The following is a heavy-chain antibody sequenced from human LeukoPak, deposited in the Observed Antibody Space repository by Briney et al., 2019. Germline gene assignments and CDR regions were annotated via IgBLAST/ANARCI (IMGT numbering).Heavy chain of an antibody. Sequence: SETLSLTCTVSGGSISSRSYYWGWIRQPPGKGLEWIGKISDSGNTYYSPSLRSRVTISIDMSKNQFSLKLSSVTAADTAVYYCARQTQAPRPRDFDYWGQGTLVTVSS. CDR3: ARQTQAPRPRDFDY. V-gene: IGHV4-39*01. J-gene: IGHJ4*02. CDR1: GGSISSRSYY. CDR2: ISDSGNT.